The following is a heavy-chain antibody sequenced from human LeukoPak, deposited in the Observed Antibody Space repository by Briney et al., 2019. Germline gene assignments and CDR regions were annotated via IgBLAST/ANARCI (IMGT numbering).Heavy chain of an antibody. CDR1: GFTFSSYA. V-gene: IGHV3-23*01. CDR2: ISCCGGST. CDR3: AKVGCYCSSTSCPPMRAFDI. Sequence: GGSLRLSCAASGFTFSSYAMSWVRQAPGKGLEWVSAISCCGGSTYYAVSVKGRFTISRDDSKHTLYLQMHSLRGEDTGVLHCAKVGCYCSSTSCPPMRAFDIWGQGTMVTVSS. J-gene: IGHJ3*02. D-gene: IGHD2-2*01.